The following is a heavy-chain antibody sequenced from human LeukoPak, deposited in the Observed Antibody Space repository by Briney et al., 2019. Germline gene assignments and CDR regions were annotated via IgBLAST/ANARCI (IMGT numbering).Heavy chain of an antibody. Sequence: SETLSLTCTVSGGSISSYYWSWIRQPPGKGLEWIGYIYYSGSTNYNPSLKSRVTISVDTSKNQFSLKLSSVTAADTAVYYCARDMEREFSYGMDVWGQGTTVTVSS. J-gene: IGHJ6*02. CDR2: IYYSGST. V-gene: IGHV4-59*01. D-gene: IGHD1-26*01. CDR3: ARDMEREFSYGMDV. CDR1: GGSISSYY.